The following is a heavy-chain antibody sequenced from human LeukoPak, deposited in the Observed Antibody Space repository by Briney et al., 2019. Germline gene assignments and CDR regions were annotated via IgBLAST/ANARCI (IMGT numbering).Heavy chain of an antibody. J-gene: IGHJ4*01. D-gene: IGHD2-2*01. CDR2: ASSDGSDK. CDR1: GFTFIDYT. Sequence: GGSLRLSCTTSGFTFIDYTMHWVRRAPGEGPEWVALASSDGSDKQYAASVKGRFTISRDDSKNTLYLEMNTLKDEDTAVYYCARAHSASWYAAYWGHGTRVTVSS. V-gene: IGHV3-30*04. CDR3: ARAHSASWYAAY.